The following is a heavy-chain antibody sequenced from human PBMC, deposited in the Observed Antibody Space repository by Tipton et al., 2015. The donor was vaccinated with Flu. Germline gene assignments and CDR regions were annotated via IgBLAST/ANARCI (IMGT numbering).Heavy chain of an antibody. V-gene: IGHV3-30*02. CDR3: VRAVGGSGGY. Sequence: GSLRLSCAASGFTFSGYGMHWVRQAPGKGLEWVAFIRHDESDKYYADSVKGRFTISRDNSKNALYLAINSLRTEDTAVYYCVRAVGGSGGYWGQGILVTVSS. D-gene: IGHD3-10*01. CDR1: GFTFSGYG. CDR2: IRHDESDK. J-gene: IGHJ4*02.